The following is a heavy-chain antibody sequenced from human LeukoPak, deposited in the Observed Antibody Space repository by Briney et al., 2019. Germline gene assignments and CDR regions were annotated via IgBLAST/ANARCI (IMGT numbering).Heavy chain of an antibody. D-gene: IGHD2-2*01. CDR2: FDPEDGET. J-gene: IGHJ4*02. Sequence: ASVKVSCKVSRYTLTELSMHWVRQAPGKGLEWMGGFDPEDGETIYAQKFQGRVTMTEDTSTDTAYMELSSLRSEDTAVYYCATGYPEYQRGPTRYQRSIGWGQGTLVTVSS. V-gene: IGHV1-24*01. CDR3: ATGYPEYQRGPTRYQRSIG. CDR1: RYTLTELS.